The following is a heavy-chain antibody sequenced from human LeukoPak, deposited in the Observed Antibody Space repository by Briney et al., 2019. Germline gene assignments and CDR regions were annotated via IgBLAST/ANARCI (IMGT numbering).Heavy chain of an antibody. D-gene: IGHD3-10*01. CDR3: ARGLFWFGETVDY. CDR2: ISSSGGNI. J-gene: IGHJ4*02. V-gene: IGHV3-11*01. CDR1: GFTFSDYY. Sequence: NPGGSLRLSCAASGFTFSDYYMIWLRQAPGEGLEWVSYISSSGGNIYYADSVKGRFTISRDNAKKSLYLHMISLRADDTAVYYCARGLFWFGETVDYWGQGTLVTVSS.